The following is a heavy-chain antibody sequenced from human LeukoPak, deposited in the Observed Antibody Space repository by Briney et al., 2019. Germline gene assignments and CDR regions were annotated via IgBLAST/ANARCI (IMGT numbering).Heavy chain of an antibody. Sequence: SETLSLTCAVSGYSLAKNYYRGWIRQPPGKGLEWGGRIYGTGSTSYNPSLMNRVTMSVDTSKNHFSLQLTSVTAADTAVYYCARYDSRGSASTRFDYWGQGILVTISS. J-gene: IGHJ4*02. CDR1: GYSLAKNYY. D-gene: IGHD3-16*01. V-gene: IGHV4-38-2*01. CDR2: IYGTGST. CDR3: ARYDSRGSASTRFDY.